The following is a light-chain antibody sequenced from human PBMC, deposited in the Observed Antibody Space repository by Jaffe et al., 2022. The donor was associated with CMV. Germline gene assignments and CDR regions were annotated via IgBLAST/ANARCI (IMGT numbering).Light chain of an antibody. J-gene: IGKJ1*01. Sequence: DIQMTQSPSSLSASVGDRVTITCRASQSISSYLNWYQQKPGKAPKLLIYAASSLQSGVPSRFSGSGSGTDFTLTISSLQPEDFATYYCQQSYSTPPRGPTFGQGTKVEIK. CDR2: AAS. CDR3: QQSYSTPPRGPT. V-gene: IGKV1-39*01. CDR1: QSISSY.